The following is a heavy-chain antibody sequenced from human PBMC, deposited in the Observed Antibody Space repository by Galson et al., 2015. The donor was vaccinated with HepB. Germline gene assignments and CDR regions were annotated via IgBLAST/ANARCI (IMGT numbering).Heavy chain of an antibody. Sequence: SLRLSCAASGFTFSSYGMHWVRQAPGKGLEWVAVISYDGSNKYYADSVKGRFTISRDNSKNTLYLQMNSLRAEDTAVYYCAKGGYSSSWYDAYFDYWGQGTLVTVSS. CDR3: AKGGYSSSWYDAYFDY. D-gene: IGHD6-13*01. CDR1: GFTFSSYG. V-gene: IGHV3-30*18. J-gene: IGHJ4*02. CDR2: ISYDGSNK.